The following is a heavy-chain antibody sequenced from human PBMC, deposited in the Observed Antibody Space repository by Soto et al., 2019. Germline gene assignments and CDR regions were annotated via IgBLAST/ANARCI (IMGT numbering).Heavy chain of an antibody. Sequence: QVRLVQSGAEVNKPGSSVKVSCKASGDTFSSYSMSWVRQAPGQGLEWMGGIVPIFGTTVYAPRLQGRATITADGPTSTSYMELSGLRLEDTAIYYCAANSLGSGSQGDVWGQGTTVTVSS. CDR3: AANSLGSGSQGDV. CDR2: IVPIFGTT. V-gene: IGHV1-69*01. D-gene: IGHD3-3*01. J-gene: IGHJ6*02. CDR1: GDTFSSYS.